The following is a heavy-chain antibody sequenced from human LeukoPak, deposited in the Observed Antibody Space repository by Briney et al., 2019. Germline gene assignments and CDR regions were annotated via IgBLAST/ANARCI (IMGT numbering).Heavy chain of an antibody. J-gene: IGHJ4*02. D-gene: IGHD5-18*01. CDR3: AKERDTAMVTIDY. CDR2: IRYDGSNK. V-gene: IGHV3-30*02. Sequence: GGSLRLSCAAPGFTFSSYGMHWVRQAPGKGLEWVAFIRYDGSNKYYADSVKGRFTISRDNSKNTLYLQMNSLRAEDTAVYYCAKERDTAMVTIDYWGQGTLVTVSS. CDR1: GFTFSSYG.